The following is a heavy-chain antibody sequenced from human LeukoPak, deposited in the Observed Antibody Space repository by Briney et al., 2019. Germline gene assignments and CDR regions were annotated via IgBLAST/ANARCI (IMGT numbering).Heavy chain of an antibody. CDR1: GGTFSSYA. V-gene: IGHV1-69*13. J-gene: IGHJ4*02. Sequence: ASVKVSCKASGGTFSSYAISWVRQAPGQGLEWMGGIIPIFGTANYAQKFQGRVTITADESTSTTYMELSSLRSEDTAVYYCARDPGSSSSPFDYRGQGTLVTVSS. CDR3: ARDPGSSSSPFDY. D-gene: IGHD6-6*01. CDR2: IIPIFGTA.